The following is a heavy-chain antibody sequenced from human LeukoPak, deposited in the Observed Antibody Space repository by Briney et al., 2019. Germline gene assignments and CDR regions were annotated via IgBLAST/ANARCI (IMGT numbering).Heavy chain of an antibody. CDR3: AKGYSSSWYGGQAYDY. J-gene: IGHJ4*02. CDR1: GLTFSSYA. D-gene: IGHD6-13*01. Sequence: GGSLRLSCAASGLTFSSYAMSWVRQAPGKGLECVSAISGSGGSTYYADSVKGRFTISRDNSKNTLYLQMNSLRAEDTAVYYCAKGYSSSWYGGQAYDYWGQGTLVTVSS. CDR2: ISGSGGST. V-gene: IGHV3-23*01.